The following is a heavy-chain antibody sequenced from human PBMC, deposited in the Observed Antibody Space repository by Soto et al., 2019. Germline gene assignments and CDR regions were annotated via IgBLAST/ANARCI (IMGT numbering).Heavy chain of an antibody. D-gene: IGHD2-8*02. V-gene: IGHV4-31*03. CDR2: IYYSGRT. Sequence: QVQLQESGPGLVKPSQTLSLACSVSGDSINSGAYFWTWIRQHPEKGLEWIGYIYYSGRTYYNPSLKSRLTLSIDKSKNQFSLKLTSVTAAATAVYYCARDWAFDTGSPSGRLDPWGQGTLVTVSP. J-gene: IGHJ5*02. CDR3: ARDWAFDTGSPSGRLDP. CDR1: GDSINSGAYF.